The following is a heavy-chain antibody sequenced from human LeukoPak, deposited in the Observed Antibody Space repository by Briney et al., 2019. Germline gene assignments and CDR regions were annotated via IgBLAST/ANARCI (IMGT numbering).Heavy chain of an antibody. CDR2: INPNSGDT. J-gene: IGHJ4*02. CDR3: ARGRSYYDTSNYSYDY. CDR1: GYTLSDYY. V-gene: IGHV1-2*02. Sequence: GASVKVSCKASGYTLSDYYMHWVRQAPGQGLEWMGWINPNSGDTNYAQKFQDRVTMTRDTSISTAYMELSRLRSDDTALYYCARGRSYYDTSNYSYDYWGQGTLVTVSS. D-gene: IGHD3-22*01.